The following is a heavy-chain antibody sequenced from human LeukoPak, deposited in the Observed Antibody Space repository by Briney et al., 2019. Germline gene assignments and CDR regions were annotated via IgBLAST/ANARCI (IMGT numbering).Heavy chain of an antibody. V-gene: IGHV4-39*01. CDR2: IYYSGST. D-gene: IGHD1-26*01. Sequence: SSETLSLTCTVSGGSISSSSYYWGWIRQPPGKGLEWIGSIYYSGSTYYNPSLKSRVTISVDTSKNQFSLKLSSVTAADTAVYYCARVGAGVFDYWGQGTLVTVSS. J-gene: IGHJ4*02. CDR3: ARVGAGVFDY. CDR1: GGSISSSSYY.